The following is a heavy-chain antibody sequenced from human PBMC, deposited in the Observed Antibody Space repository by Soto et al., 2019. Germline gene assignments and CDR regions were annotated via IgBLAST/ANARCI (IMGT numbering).Heavy chain of an antibody. CDR1: GYTFTDYG. V-gene: IGHV1-18*01. CDR3: AREWCSNTGCAGVDY. D-gene: IGHD2-2*01. J-gene: IGHJ4*02. Sequence: ASVKVSCKASGYTFTDYGISWVRQAPGQGFEWMGWITAYNSSTKYAQKFQGRVTMTTDTSTSTVYMDLRSLTSDDTAVYYCAREWCSNTGCAGVDYWGQGTLVTVSS. CDR2: ITAYNSST.